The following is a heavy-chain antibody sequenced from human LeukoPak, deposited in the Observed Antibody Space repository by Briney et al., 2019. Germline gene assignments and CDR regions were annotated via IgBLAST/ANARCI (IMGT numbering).Heavy chain of an antibody. CDR1: GFTFSNAW. J-gene: IGHJ4*02. V-gene: IGHV3-15*07. CDR3: TTRGVVVAATTYFDY. CDR2: IKSKTDGGTT. D-gene: IGHD2-15*01. Sequence: GGSLRLSCAASGFTFSNAWMNWVRQAPGKGLEWVGRIKSKTDGGTTDYAAPVKGRFTISRDDSKNTLYLQMNSLKTEDTAVYYCTTRGVVVAATTYFDYWGQGTLVTVSS.